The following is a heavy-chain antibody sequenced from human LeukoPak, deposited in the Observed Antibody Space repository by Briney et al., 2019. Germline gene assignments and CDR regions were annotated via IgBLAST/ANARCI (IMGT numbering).Heavy chain of an antibody. CDR1: GFTFSSYG. Sequence: GGSLRLSCAASGFTFSSYGMHWVRQAPGKGLEWVAVIWYDGSNKYYADSVKGRFTISRDNSKNTLYLQMNSLRAEDTAVYYCAGRGKDSSGWYGVDYWGQGTLVTVSS. J-gene: IGHJ4*02. D-gene: IGHD6-19*01. V-gene: IGHV3-33*01. CDR2: IWYDGSNK. CDR3: AGRGKDSSGWYGVDY.